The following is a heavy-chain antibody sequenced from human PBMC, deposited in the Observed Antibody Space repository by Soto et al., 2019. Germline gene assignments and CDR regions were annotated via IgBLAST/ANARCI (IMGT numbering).Heavy chain of an antibody. CDR2: IYSGGST. Sequence: PGGSLRLSCAASGFTFNNYAMSWVRQAPGKGLEWVSVIYSGGSTYYADSVKGRFTISRDNSKNTLYLQMNSLRAEDTAVYYCARGGGPPENYWGQGTLVTVSS. CDR3: ARGGGPPENY. D-gene: IGHD3-16*01. CDR1: GFTFNNYA. V-gene: IGHV3-53*01. J-gene: IGHJ4*02.